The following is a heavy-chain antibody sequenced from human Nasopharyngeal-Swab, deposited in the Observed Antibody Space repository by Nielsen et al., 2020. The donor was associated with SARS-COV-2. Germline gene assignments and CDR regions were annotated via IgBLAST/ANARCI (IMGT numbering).Heavy chain of an antibody. CDR2: ISYDGNNK. V-gene: IGHV3-30*18. CDR1: GFTFSSYG. D-gene: IGHD2-15*01. Sequence: GESLKISCAASGFTFSSYGMHWVRQAPGKGLEWVAVISYDGNNKYYADSVKGRFTISRDNSKNTLYLQMNSLRAEDTAVYYCAKELGYCSGGSCYPAWGQGTLVTVSS. CDR3: AKELGYCSGGSCYPA. J-gene: IGHJ4*02.